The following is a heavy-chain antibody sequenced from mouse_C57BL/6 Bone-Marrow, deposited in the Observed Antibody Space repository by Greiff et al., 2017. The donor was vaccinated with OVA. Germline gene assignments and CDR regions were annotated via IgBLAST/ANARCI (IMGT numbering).Heavy chain of an antibody. CDR2: ISSGGSYT. CDR3: ARHYYPDY. J-gene: IGHJ2*01. Sequence: EVQVVESGGDLVKPGGSLKLSCAASGFTFSSYGMSWVRQTPDKRLEWVATISSGGSYTYYPDSVKGRFTISRDNAKNTLYLQMSSLKSEDTAMYYCARHYYPDYWGQGTTLTVSS. CDR1: GFTFSSYG. V-gene: IGHV5-6*01. D-gene: IGHD1-1*02.